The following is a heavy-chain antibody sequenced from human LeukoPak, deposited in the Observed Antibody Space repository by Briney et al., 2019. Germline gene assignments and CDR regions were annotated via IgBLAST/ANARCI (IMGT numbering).Heavy chain of an antibody. CDR2: VNHSGYT. D-gene: IGHD4-11*01. Sequence: PSETLSLTCDVSGVSFSTYYRSWIRQSPEKGLEWIGEVNHSGYTNLNPSLKSRVTISVDTSKNQFSLKLSSVTAADTAVYYCARQLYSSDYWGQGTLVTVSS. V-gene: IGHV4-34*01. J-gene: IGHJ4*02. CDR3: ARQLYSSDY. CDR1: GVSFSTYY.